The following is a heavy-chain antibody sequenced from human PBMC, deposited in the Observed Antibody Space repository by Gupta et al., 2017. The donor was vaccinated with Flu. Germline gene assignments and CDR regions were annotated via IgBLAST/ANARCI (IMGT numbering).Heavy chain of an antibody. CDR3: ARGYYGSGGMGYFDY. V-gene: IGHV1-3*01. CDR2: INAGNGNT. D-gene: IGHD3-10*01. J-gene: IGHJ4*02. CDR1: GYTFTSYA. Sequence: QVQLVQSGAEVKKPGASVKVSCKASGYTFTSYAMHWVRQAPGQRLEWMGWINAGNGNTKYSQKFQGRVTITRDTSASTAYMELSSLRSEDTAVYYCARGYYGSGGMGYFDYWGQGTLVTVSS.